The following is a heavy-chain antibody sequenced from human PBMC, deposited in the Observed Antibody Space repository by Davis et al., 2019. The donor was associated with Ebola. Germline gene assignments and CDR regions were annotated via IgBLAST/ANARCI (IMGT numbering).Heavy chain of an antibody. Sequence: GESLKISCQGSGYSFTSYWLGWVRQMPGKGLEWMGIIYPGDSDTRYSPSFQGQVTISADKSISTAYLQWSSLKASDTAMYYCARSYYYDSSGYTGWFDPWGQGTLVTVSS. D-gene: IGHD3-22*01. CDR1: GYSFTSYW. J-gene: IGHJ5*02. V-gene: IGHV5-51*01. CDR3: ARSYYYDSSGYTGWFDP. CDR2: IYPGDSDT.